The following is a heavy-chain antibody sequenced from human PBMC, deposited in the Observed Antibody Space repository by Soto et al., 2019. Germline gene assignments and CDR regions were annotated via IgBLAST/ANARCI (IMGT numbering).Heavy chain of an antibody. CDR3: ARAIRQWLPPDAFDI. CDR1: GFTFSSYS. D-gene: IGHD6-19*01. V-gene: IGHV3-48*01. J-gene: IGHJ3*02. Sequence: EVQLVESGGGLVQPGGSLRLSCVASGFTFSSYSMNWVRQAPGKGLEWVSYIRSGSSAIYYADSVKGRFTISRDNAKNSLYLQMNSLRAEDTAVYYCARAIRQWLPPDAFDIWGQGTMVTVSS. CDR2: IRSGSSAI.